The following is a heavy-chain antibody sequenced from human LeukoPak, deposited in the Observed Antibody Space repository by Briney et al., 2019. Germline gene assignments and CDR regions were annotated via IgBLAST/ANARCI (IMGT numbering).Heavy chain of an antibody. J-gene: IGHJ4*02. CDR1: GYSFPSYW. CDR2: IYPGGSDT. Sequence: GESLKISCKGSGYSFPSYWIGWVRQLPGKGLECMGVIYPGGSDTTYSPSFQGQVTISADKSISTAYLQWNSLKASDTAMYYCARPWFGESVFDFWGQGTLVTVSS. D-gene: IGHD3-10*01. V-gene: IGHV5-51*01. CDR3: ARPWFGESVFDF.